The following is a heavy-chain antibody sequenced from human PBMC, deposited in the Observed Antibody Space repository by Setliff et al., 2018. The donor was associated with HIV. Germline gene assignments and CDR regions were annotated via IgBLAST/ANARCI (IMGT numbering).Heavy chain of an antibody. CDR1: GYIFTGFG. CDR2: ISAYNGNR. Sequence: ASVKVSCKTPGYIFTGFGLTWVRQAPGQGLEWMGWISAYNGNRNHAQKVQDRVTMTTDTSTRTAYMELRSLRSDDTAVYYCVRDESSYYDSSGYLVFDHWGQGTLVTVSS. V-gene: IGHV1-18*01. J-gene: IGHJ4*02. CDR3: VRDESSYYDSSGYLVFDH. D-gene: IGHD3-22*01.